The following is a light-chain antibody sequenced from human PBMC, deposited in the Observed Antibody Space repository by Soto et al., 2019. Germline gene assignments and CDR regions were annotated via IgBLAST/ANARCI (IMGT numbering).Light chain of an antibody. Sequence: QSVLTQPPSVSAAPGQKVTISCSGSSSNIGNNYVSWYQQLPGTAPKLLIYENHKRPSGIPDRFSGSKSGTSATLGITGLQTGDEADYYCATWDSSLSAVVFGGGTKLTVL. CDR1: SSNIGNNY. CDR3: ATWDSSLSAVV. J-gene: IGLJ3*02. CDR2: ENH. V-gene: IGLV1-51*01.